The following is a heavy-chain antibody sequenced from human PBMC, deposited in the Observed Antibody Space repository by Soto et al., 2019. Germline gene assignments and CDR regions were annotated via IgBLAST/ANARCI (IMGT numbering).Heavy chain of an antibody. CDR2: IYYTGHA. D-gene: IGHD2-8*01. J-gene: IGHJ4*02. Sequence: SETLSLTCTVSGGSISPHYWSWIRQTPGKGLEWIGYIYYTGHANYNPSLKSRISFSVDTSRNQFSLMLSSVTAADTAVYYCARYYCTTDTCYYFDYWGRGTLVTVSS. CDR3: ARYYCTTDTCYYFDY. CDR1: GGSISPHY. V-gene: IGHV4-59*11.